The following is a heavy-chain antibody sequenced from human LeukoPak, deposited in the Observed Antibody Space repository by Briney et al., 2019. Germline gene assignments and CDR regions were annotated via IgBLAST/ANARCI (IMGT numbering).Heavy chain of an antibody. D-gene: IGHD3-10*01. V-gene: IGHV4-59*04. CDR1: GDSITRYY. CDR3: AKHLRGYYFDF. CDR2: IFYTGST. Sequence: TPSETLSLTCTVSGDSITRYYWGWIRQPPGKGLDWIGHIFYTGSTYYNPSLNSRVTISLDTSKNQFSLRLNSVTAADTAVYYCAKHLRGYYFDFWSQGTLVTVSS. J-gene: IGHJ4*02.